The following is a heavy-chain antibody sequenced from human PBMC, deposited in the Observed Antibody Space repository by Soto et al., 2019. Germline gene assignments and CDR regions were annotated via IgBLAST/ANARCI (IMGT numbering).Heavy chain of an antibody. V-gene: IGHV2-26*01. Sequence: QVTLKESGPVLVKPTETLTLTCTVSGFSLSNARMGVSWIRQPPGKALEWLAHIFSNDEKSYSTSLKSRLTISKDTSKSQVVLTRTNMDPVDTATYYCARTASYCGGDCYWEFDYWGQGTLVTVSS. CDR2: IFSNDEK. CDR3: ARTASYCGGDCYWEFDY. D-gene: IGHD2-21*02. J-gene: IGHJ4*02. CDR1: GFSLSNARMG.